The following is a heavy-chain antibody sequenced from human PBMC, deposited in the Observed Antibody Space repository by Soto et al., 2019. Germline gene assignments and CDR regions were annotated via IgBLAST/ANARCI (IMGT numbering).Heavy chain of an antibody. CDR2: ISPDGGTT. V-gene: IGHV3-74*03. Sequence: PGGSLRLSCAASGLSFSTYWMNWVRQVPGKGLIWVSQISPDGGTTMYADSVRGRFTVSRDNTKNTLYLQMNSLRAEDTAVYYCAKDGARYSSSYVYYFDYWGQGTLVTVSS. CDR1: GLSFSTYW. D-gene: IGHD6-6*01. CDR3: AKDGARYSSSYVYYFDY. J-gene: IGHJ4*02.